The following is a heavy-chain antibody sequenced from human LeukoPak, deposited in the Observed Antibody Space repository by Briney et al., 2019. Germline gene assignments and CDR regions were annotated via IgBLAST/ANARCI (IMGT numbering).Heavy chain of an antibody. CDR1: GGSISSFY. CDR2: IYTSGST. V-gene: IGHV4-4*07. J-gene: IGHJ6*03. D-gene: IGHD6-6*01. CDR3: ARESIAARREIYYYYYMDV. Sequence: SETLSLTCTVSGGSISSFYWSWIRQPAGKGLEWIGRIYTSGSTDYNPSLKSRVTMSVDTSKNQFSLKLSSVTAADTAVYYCARESIAARREIYYYYYMDVWGKGTTVTVSS.